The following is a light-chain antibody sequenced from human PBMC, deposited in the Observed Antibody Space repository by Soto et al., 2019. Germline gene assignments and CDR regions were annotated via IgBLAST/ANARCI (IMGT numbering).Light chain of an antibody. V-gene: IGKV3-20*01. CDR2: GAS. Sequence: EIVLTQSPATLSVYPGERATLSCRASQSVTNSYLAWYKQKPGQAPSLLIYGASGRATGIPDRFSGSGSGTDFTLTISRLEPEDFAMYYCQQYGSSPRTFGQGTKVDI. CDR3: QQYGSSPRT. CDR1: QSVTNSY. J-gene: IGKJ1*01.